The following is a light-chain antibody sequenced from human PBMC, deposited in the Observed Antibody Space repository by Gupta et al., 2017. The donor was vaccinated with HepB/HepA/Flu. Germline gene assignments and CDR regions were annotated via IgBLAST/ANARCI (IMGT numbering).Light chain of an antibody. CDR2: GAS. CDR3: QKSERSSRT. CDR1: QSVGTY. V-gene: IGKV1-39*01. J-gene: IGKJ1*01. Sequence: IKLPQSPSSLSASVGDNITITCRASQSVGTYQNWYQQKPGIAPNLLFHGASTLHSGVPSRVSGSGSGTDVTLIIRERQPDDFAIYGCQKSERSSRTFGQGTKVE.